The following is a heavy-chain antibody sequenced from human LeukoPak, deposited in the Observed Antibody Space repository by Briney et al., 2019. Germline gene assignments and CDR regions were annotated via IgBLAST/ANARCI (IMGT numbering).Heavy chain of an antibody. CDR3: AALDSSSSGDF. Sequence: ASVKVSCKASGYTFTGYYMHWVRQAPGQGLEWMGWINPNSGVTNYPQKFQGRVTMTRDTSISTAYMELSSLTSDDTAVYYCAALDSSSSGDFWGQGTLVTVSS. D-gene: IGHD6-6*01. CDR1: GYTFTGYY. V-gene: IGHV1-2*02. J-gene: IGHJ4*02. CDR2: INPNSGVT.